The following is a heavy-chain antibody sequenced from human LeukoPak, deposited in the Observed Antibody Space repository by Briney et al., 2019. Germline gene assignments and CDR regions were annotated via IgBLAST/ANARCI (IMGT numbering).Heavy chain of an antibody. V-gene: IGHV1-8*03. CDR2: MNPNSGNT. CDR3: ARGSDYYDSSGDAFDI. J-gene: IGHJ3*02. D-gene: IGHD3-22*01. Sequence: ASVKVSCKASGYTFTSYDINWVRQATGQGLEWMGWMNPNSGNTGYAQKFQGRVTITRNTSISTAYMELSSLRSEDTAVYYCARGSDYYDSSGDAFDIWGQGTMVTVSS. CDR1: GYTFTSYD.